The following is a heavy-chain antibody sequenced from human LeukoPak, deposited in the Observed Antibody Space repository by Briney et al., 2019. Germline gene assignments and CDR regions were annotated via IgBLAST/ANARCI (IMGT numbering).Heavy chain of an antibody. CDR1: GFTFSSYS. J-gene: IGHJ4*02. V-gene: IGHV3-21*01. CDR3: ARVRCSGGSCYDEYYFDY. Sequence: GGSLRLSCAASGFTFSSYSMNWVRQAPGKGLEWVSSISSSSSYIYYADSVKGRFTISRDNAKNSLYLQMNSLRAEDTAVYYCARVRCSGGSCYDEYYFDYWGQGTLVTVSS. D-gene: IGHD2-15*01. CDR2: ISSSSSYI.